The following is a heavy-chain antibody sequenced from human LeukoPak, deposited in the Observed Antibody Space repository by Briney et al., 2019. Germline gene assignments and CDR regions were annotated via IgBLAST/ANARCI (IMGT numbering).Heavy chain of an antibody. CDR3: ARVRCSGGSCYSDY. J-gene: IGHJ4*02. CDR1: GGSLNSYY. Sequence: PSETLSLTCTVSGGSLNSYYWNWIRQPPGKGLEWIGFIYYSGSTNYNPSLRSRVTISVDTSKNQFSLKLTSVTAADTAVFYYARVRCSGGSCYSDYWGQGTLVTVSS. V-gene: IGHV4-59*01. CDR2: IYYSGST. D-gene: IGHD2-15*01.